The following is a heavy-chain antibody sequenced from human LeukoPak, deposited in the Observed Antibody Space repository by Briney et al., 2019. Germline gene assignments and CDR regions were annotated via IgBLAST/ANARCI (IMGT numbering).Heavy chain of an antibody. Sequence: GASVKVSCRASGYTFTNYAMNWVRQAPGQGLEWMGWINTNTGNPTYAQGFTGRFVFSLDTSVSTAYPQISSLKAEDTAVYYCARLNSAYLDCWGQGTLVTVSS. CDR3: ARLNSAYLDC. V-gene: IGHV7-4-1*02. D-gene: IGHD4-11*01. J-gene: IGHJ4*02. CDR2: INTNTGNP. CDR1: GYTFTNYA.